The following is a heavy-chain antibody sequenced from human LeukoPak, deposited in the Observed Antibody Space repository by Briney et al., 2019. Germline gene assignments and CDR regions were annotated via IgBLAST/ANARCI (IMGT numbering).Heavy chain of an antibody. J-gene: IGHJ4*02. D-gene: IGHD5-18*01. Sequence: GRSLRLSCAASGFTFDDYAMHWVRQAPGKGLEWVSGISWNSGSIGYADSVKGRFTISRDNAKNSLYLQMNSQRAEDTAVYYCARDPYSYGSYWGQGTLVTVSS. CDR2: ISWNSGSI. CDR3: ARDPYSYGSY. CDR1: GFTFDDYA. V-gene: IGHV3-9*01.